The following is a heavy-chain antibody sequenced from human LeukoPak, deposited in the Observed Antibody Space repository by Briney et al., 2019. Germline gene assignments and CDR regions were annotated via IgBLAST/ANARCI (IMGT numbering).Heavy chain of an antibody. CDR2: IKQDGSEK. V-gene: IGHV3-7*01. CDR1: GIAFSSYW. J-gene: IGHJ4*02. Sequence: GRSLRLSCAASGIAFSSYWMSWVRQAPGKGLEWVANIKQDGSEKYYVDSVKGRFTISRDNAKNSLYLQMNSLRAEDTAVYYCASLPTYWGQGTLVTVSS. CDR3: ASLPTY.